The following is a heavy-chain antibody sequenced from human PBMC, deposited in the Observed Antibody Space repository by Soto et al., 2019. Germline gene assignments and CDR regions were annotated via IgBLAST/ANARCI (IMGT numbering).Heavy chain of an antibody. CDR2: IAYDGSNK. J-gene: IGHJ4*02. Sequence: GGSLRLSCAASGFTFSSYGMHWVRQAPGKGLEWVAVIAYDGSNKYYADSVKGRFTISRDNSKNTLYLQMNSLRAEDTAVYYCAKEEFSGVGSYYFDYWGQGTLVTVSS. V-gene: IGHV3-30*18. D-gene: IGHD3-10*01. CDR1: GFTFSSYG. CDR3: AKEEFSGVGSYYFDY.